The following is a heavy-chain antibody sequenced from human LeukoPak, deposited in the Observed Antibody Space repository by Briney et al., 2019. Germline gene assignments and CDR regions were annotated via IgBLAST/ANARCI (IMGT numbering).Heavy chain of an antibody. CDR1: GFTVSSNY. D-gene: IGHD3-22*01. Sequence: TGGSLRLSCAASGFTVSSNYMSWVRQAPGKGLEWVSVIYSGGSTYYADSVKGRFTISRDNSKNTLYLQMNSLRAEDTAVYYCANHDGSGYWVFDYWGQGTLVTVSS. CDR3: ANHDGSGYWVFDY. V-gene: IGHV3-66*01. J-gene: IGHJ4*02. CDR2: IYSGGST.